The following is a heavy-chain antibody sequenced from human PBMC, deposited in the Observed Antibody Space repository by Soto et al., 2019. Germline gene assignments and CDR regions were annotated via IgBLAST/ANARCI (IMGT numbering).Heavy chain of an antibody. CDR1: GCTFSSYS. J-gene: IGHJ6*02. V-gene: IGHV3-48*01. CDR3: ATESDQKRVVAPPATTYYNYGMDA. Sequence: GGSLRLSCAASGCTFSSYSMNWVRQAPGKGLEWVSYISSSSTIYYADSVKGRFTISRDHAKNSLYLQINSLRAEDTAVYYCATESDQKRVVAPPATTYYNYGMDAWSQGTTVTVSS. CDR2: ISSSSTI. D-gene: IGHD2-2*01.